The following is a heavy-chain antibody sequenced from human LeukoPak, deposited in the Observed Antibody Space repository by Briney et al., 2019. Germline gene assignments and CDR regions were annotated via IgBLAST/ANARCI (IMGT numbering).Heavy chain of an antibody. CDR1: GFTFSDYY. CDR2: VTSRGSSI. V-gene: IGHV3-11*01. Sequence: GGSLRLSCAASGFTFSDYYMSWIRQAPGKGLEWVSYVTSRGSSIYCADSVKGRFTISRDNAKNSLYLQMNSLRAEDTAVYYCARDSSGWYFDYWGQGTLVTVSS. D-gene: IGHD6-19*01. CDR3: ARDSSGWYFDY. J-gene: IGHJ4*02.